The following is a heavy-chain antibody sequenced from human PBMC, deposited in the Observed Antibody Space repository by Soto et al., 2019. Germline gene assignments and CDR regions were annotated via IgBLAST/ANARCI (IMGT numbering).Heavy chain of an antibody. Sequence: ASVKVSCKASGYTFTSYYMHWVRQAPGQGLEWMGIINPSGGSTSYAQKFQGRVTMTRDTSTSTVYMELSSLRSEDTAVYYCARDLGNYYDSSGIDYWGQGTLVT. D-gene: IGHD3-22*01. CDR3: ARDLGNYYDSSGIDY. V-gene: IGHV1-46*01. J-gene: IGHJ4*02. CDR1: GYTFTSYY. CDR2: INPSGGST.